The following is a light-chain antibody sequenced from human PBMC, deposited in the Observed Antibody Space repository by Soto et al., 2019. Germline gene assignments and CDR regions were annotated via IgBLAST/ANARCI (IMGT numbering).Light chain of an antibody. V-gene: IGKV1-39*01. J-gene: IGKJ1*01. Sequence: DIQMTQSPSSLSASVGDTVTITCRASQTLTTYFNCYQQKPGKAPGLLIFDASTLQSVVPSRFSGSGSGTDCTHTIPGLQPDYFATYFCPQSYSTLLPWTFGQGTKVEIK. CDR3: PQSYSTLLPWT. CDR2: DAS. CDR1: QTLTTY.